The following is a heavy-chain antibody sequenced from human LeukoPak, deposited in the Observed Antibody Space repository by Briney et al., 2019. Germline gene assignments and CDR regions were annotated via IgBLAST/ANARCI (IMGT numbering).Heavy chain of an antibody. Sequence: PGGSLRLSCVVSGFTFSNYWMTWVRQAPGRGLEWVSVIYSGGSTYYADSVKGRFTIPRDNSKNTLYLQMNSLRAEDTAVYYCARDRPRAVWGQGTTVTVSS. CDR2: IYSGGST. J-gene: IGHJ6*02. V-gene: IGHV3-53*01. CDR1: GFTFSNYW. CDR3: ARDRPRAV.